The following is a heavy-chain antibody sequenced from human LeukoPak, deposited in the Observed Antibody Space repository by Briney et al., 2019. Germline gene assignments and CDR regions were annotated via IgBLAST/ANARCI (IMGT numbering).Heavy chain of an antibody. CDR3: AKSTRAAADGYYFDY. V-gene: IGHV3-43D*03. Sequence: GGSLRLSCAASGFTFDDYAMHWVRQAPGKGLEWVSLISWDGGSTYYADSVKGRFTISRDNSKNSLYLQMNSLRAEDTALYYCAKSTRAAADGYYFDYWGRGTLVTVSS. CDR2: ISWDGGST. J-gene: IGHJ4*02. D-gene: IGHD6-13*01. CDR1: GFTFDDYA.